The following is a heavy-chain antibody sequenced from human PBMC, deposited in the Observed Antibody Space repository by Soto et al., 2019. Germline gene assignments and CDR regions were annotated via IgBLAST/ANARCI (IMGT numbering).Heavy chain of an antibody. CDR3: ARDGGPGVITFDY. CDR1: GLTFNTYA. CDR2: ISGSGGNT. Sequence: EVQLLESGGGLVKPGGSLRLSCAASGLTFNTYAMSWVRQAPGKGLEWVSVISGSGGNTWYADSVKDRFTISRDNSKNTLYLQMNTLRAEDTAVYYCARDGGPGVITFDYWGQGTLVTVSS. D-gene: IGHD3-22*01. J-gene: IGHJ4*02. V-gene: IGHV3-23*01.